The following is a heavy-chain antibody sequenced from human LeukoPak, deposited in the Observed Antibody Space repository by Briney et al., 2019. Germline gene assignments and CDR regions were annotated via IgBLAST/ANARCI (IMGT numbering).Heavy chain of an antibody. Sequence: ASVKVSCKASGYTFTSYYMHWVRQAPGQGLEWMGIINPSGGSTSYAQKFQGRVTMTRDTSTSTVYMELSSLRSEDTAVYYCANAQGTGTTFDYWDQGTLVTVSS. CDR1: GYTFTSYY. J-gene: IGHJ4*02. CDR3: ANAQGTGTTFDY. D-gene: IGHD1/OR15-1a*01. V-gene: IGHV1-46*03. CDR2: INPSGGST.